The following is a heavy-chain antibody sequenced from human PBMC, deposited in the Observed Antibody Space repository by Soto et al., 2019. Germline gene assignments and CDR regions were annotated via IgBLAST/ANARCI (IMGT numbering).Heavy chain of an antibody. CDR1: GYTFTKFH. Sequence: GASVKVSCKASGYTFTKFHLHWVRLAPGQGLEWMGMIAPSGGSTSYAQKFQGRVTMTRDTSTSTVYMELSSLRSEDTAVYYCARGPIAMYYFDYWGQGTLVTVSS. J-gene: IGHJ4*02. CDR3: ARGPIAMYYFDY. D-gene: IGHD2-21*01. CDR2: IAPSGGST. V-gene: IGHV1-46*01.